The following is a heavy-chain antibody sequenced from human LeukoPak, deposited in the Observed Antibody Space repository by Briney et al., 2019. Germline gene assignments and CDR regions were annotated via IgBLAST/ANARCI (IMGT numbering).Heavy chain of an antibody. CDR2: ISSSGSTI. Sequence: GGALRLSCAASGFTFSSYIMTRGRQAPGEGGGGLLYISSSGSTIYYADSVKGRFTISRDNAKNSLYLQMNSLRAEDTAVYYCARDEYYDSSGYTSWGQGTLVTVSS. CDR3: ARDEYYDSSGYTS. J-gene: IGHJ4*02. CDR1: GFTFSSYI. D-gene: IGHD3-22*01. V-gene: IGHV3-48*01.